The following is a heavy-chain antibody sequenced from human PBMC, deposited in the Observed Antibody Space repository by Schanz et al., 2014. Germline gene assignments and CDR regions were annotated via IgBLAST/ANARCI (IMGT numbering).Heavy chain of an antibody. D-gene: IGHD2-21*01. CDR3: ARDRLECGAECYSVEVFEI. V-gene: IGHV1-69*09. J-gene: IGHJ4*02. CDR2: IIPILGIA. CDR1: GYTLSAYS. Sequence: VQLVQSGAEVKRPGASVKVSCKASGYTLSAYSLHWVRQAPGQGLEWMGRIIPILGIATYAQKFQGRLTITADKSTSTAYMELSSLRSEDTAVYYCARDRLECGAECYSVEVFEIWGQGTLXIVSS.